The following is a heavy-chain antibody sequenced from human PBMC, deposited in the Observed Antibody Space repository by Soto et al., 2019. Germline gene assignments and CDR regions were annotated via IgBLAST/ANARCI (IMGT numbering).Heavy chain of an antibody. J-gene: IGHJ4*02. Sequence: QVQLVQSGAEVKKPGSSVKVSCKASAGTFSSYTISWVRQAPGQGLEWMGRIIPILGIANYAQKFQGRVTITADKSTSTGYMELSSLSSEDTAVYSCAPFGGSYSGVWGQGTLVTVSS. V-gene: IGHV1-69*02. CDR3: APFGGSYSGV. D-gene: IGHD2-15*01. CDR2: IIPILGIA. CDR1: AGTFSSYT.